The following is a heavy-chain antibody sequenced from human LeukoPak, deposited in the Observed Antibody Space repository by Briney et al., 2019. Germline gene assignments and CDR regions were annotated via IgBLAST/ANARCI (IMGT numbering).Heavy chain of an antibody. J-gene: IGHJ4*02. CDR1: GFTFSNYA. V-gene: IGHV3-30-3*01. Sequence: GGSLRLSCAASGFTFSNYAIYWVRQAPGKGLEWVADISYDGRNKYYADSVKGRFTISRDDSKNTLYLQMNSLRAEDTAVYYCARDRTTAARLYYFDYWGQGALVTVSS. CDR2: ISYDGRNK. D-gene: IGHD6-25*01. CDR3: ARDRTTAARLYYFDY.